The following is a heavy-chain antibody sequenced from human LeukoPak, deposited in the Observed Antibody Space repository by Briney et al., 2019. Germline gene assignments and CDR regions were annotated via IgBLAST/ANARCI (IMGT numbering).Heavy chain of an antibody. CDR2: ISGDGSSA. Sequence: PGGSLRLSCAASGFTFRTSWMHWVRQAPGKGLVWVSRISGDGSSASYADSVKGRFTISRENAENTLFLQMDSLRAEDTAVYYCASTPGYCSSPTCFEYFHHWGQGTLVTVSS. CDR1: GFTFRTSW. J-gene: IGHJ1*01. CDR3: ASTPGYCSSPTCFEYFHH. D-gene: IGHD2-2*03. V-gene: IGHV3-74*01.